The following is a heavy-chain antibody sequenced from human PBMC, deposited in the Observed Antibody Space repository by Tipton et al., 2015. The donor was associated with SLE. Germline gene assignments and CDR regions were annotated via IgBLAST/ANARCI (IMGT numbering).Heavy chain of an antibody. CDR3: VREDGSSGRAGFFDF. J-gene: IGHJ4*02. CDR2: VPSHGNDN. Sequence: SLRLSCAASGFSFSYFPMHWVRQAPGKGLEWVAVVPSHGNDNRNDYNYAESVRGRFTISRDNSKNALYLQMDSLRNEDTALYYCVREDGSSGRAGFFDFWGQGTLVTVSS. D-gene: IGHD6-19*01. CDR1: GFSFSYFP. V-gene: IGHV3-30*04.